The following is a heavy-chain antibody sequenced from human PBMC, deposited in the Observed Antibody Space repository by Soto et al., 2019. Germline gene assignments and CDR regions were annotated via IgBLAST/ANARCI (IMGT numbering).Heavy chain of an antibody. V-gene: IGHV4-59*01. Sequence: QVQLQESGPGLVKPSETLSLTCTVSGGSISSYYWSWIRQPPGKGLEWIGYIYYSGSTNYNPALKRRSTTSVKTAKNPASPRQRPVTAADTAVYYCAGGGYSSSWYAWGAFAVWGPGTMVTVCS. J-gene: IGHJ3*01. CDR1: GGSISSYY. CDR3: AGGGYSSSWYAWGAFAV. D-gene: IGHD6-13*01. CDR2: IYYSGST.